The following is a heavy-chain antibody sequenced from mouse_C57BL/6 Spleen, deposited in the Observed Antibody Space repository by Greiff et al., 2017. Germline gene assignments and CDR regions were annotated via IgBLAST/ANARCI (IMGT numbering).Heavy chain of an antibody. D-gene: IGHD1-1*01. CDR1: GYTFTSYW. J-gene: IGHJ4*01. CDR3: ARETRVVDTGNAMDY. Sequence: QVHVKQSGAELVKPGASVKLSCKASGYTFTSYWMHWVKQRPGQGLEWIGMIHPNSGSTNYNEKFKSKATLTVDKSSSTAYMQLSSLTSEDSAVYYCARETRVVDTGNAMDYWGQGTSVTVSS. CDR2: IHPNSGST. V-gene: IGHV1-64*01.